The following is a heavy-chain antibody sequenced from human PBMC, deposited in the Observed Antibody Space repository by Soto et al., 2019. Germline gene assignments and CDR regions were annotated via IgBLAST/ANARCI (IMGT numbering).Heavy chain of an antibody. CDR3: ARSGITIFGVVILVFDY. J-gene: IGHJ4*02. CDR2: ISAYNGNT. V-gene: IGHV1-18*01. Sequence: ASVTVSCTASGYTFTSYGISWVRQAPGQGLEWMGWISAYNGNTNYAQKLQGRVTMTTDTSTSTAYMELRSLRSDDTAVYYCARSGITIFGVVILVFDYWGQGTLVTVSS. D-gene: IGHD3-3*01. CDR1: GYTFTSYG.